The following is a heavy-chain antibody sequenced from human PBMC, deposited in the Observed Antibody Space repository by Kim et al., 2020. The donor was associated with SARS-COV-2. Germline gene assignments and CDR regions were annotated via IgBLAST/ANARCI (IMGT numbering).Heavy chain of an antibody. D-gene: IGHD6-13*01. V-gene: IGHV3-9*01. CDR2: ISWNSGSI. CDR1: GFTFDDYA. J-gene: IGHJ6*02. CDR3: AKVISSSCYYGMDV. Sequence: GGSLRLSCAASGFTFDDYAMHWVRQAPGKGLEWVSGISWNSGSIGYADSVKGRFTISRDKAKNSLYLQMNSLRAEDTALYYCAKVISSSCYYGMDVWGQGATVTVSS.